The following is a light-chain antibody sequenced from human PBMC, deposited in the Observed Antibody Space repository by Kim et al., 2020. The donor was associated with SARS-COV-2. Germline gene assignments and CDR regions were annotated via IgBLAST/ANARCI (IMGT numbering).Light chain of an antibody. CDR1: SSDVGGYNY. V-gene: IGLV2-14*04. CDR2: DVI. CDR3: ASHTSSNTWV. J-gene: IGLJ3*02. Sequence: GQSITISCTGTSSDVGGYNYVSWYQQHPGKAPNLMIYDVIKRPSGVSNRFSGSKSGNTASLTISGLQAEDEADFYCASHTSSNTWVFGGGTQLTVL.